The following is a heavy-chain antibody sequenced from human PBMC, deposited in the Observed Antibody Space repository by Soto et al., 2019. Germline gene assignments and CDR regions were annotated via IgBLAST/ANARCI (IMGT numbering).Heavy chain of an antibody. D-gene: IGHD2-21*02. Sequence: QVQLVQSGAEVKKPGSSVKVSCKASGGTFSSYAISWVRQAPGQGLEWMGGIIPIFGTANYAQKFQGRVTITADESTSTAYMELSSLRSEDTAVYYCARDWGDGGGDCYVGKGAFDIRGQGTMVTVSS. J-gene: IGHJ3*02. CDR2: IIPIFGTA. CDR3: ARDWGDGGGDCYVGKGAFDI. CDR1: GGTFSSYA. V-gene: IGHV1-69*01.